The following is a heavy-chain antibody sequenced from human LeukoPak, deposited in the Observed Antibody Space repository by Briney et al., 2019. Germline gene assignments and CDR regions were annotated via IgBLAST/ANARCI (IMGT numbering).Heavy chain of an antibody. V-gene: IGHV1-2*02. CDR2: INPNSGGT. Sequence: ASVKVSCKASGYTFTGYYIHWVRQAPGQGLEWMGWINPNSGGTNYAQKFQGRVTMTRDTSISTAYMELSRLRSDDTAVYYCARDPLSYYDSSGYYVDYWGQGTLVTVSS. CDR3: ARDPLSYYDSSGYYVDY. CDR1: GYTFTGYY. J-gene: IGHJ4*02. D-gene: IGHD3-22*01.